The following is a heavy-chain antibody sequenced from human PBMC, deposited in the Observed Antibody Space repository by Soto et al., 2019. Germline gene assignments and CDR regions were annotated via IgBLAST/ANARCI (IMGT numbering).Heavy chain of an antibody. J-gene: IGHJ4*02. D-gene: IGHD2-2*01. CDR3: ARHLHPTTGYCPSTSCYHFDY. CDR1: GGSISSGDYY. CDR2: IYYSGST. V-gene: IGHV4-30-4*01. Sequence: TSETLSLTCTVSGGSISSGDYYWSWIRQPPGKGLEWIGYIYYSGSTYYNPSLKSRVTISVDTSKNQFSLKLSSVTAADTAVYYCARHLHPTTGYCPSTSCYHFDYWGQGTLVTVSS.